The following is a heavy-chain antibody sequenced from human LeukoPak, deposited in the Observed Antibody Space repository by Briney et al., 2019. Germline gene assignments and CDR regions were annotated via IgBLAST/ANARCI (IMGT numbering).Heavy chain of an antibody. CDR2: INHSEST. V-gene: IGHV4-34*01. CDR1: GGSFSGYY. D-gene: IGHD6-13*01. CDR3: ALAAAGTSDY. Sequence: PSETLSLTCAVYGGSFSGYYWSWIRQPPGKGLEWIGEINHSESTNYNPSLKSRVTISVDTSKNQFSLKLSSVTAADTAVYYCALAAAGTSDYWGQGTLVTVSS. J-gene: IGHJ4*02.